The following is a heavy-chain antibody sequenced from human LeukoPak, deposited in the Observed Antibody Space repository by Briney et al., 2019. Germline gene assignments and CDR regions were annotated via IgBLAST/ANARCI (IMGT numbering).Heavy chain of an antibody. J-gene: IGHJ3*02. CDR3: ARHDSSGPYNAFDI. CDR2: IYYSGST. CDR1: GGSITRSSYY. V-gene: IGHV4-39*01. D-gene: IGHD3-22*01. Sequence: PSETLSLTCTVSGGSITRSSYYWGWIRQPPGKGLEWIGSIYYSGSTYYNPSLKSRVTISVDTSKNHFSLKLSSVTAEDTAVYYCARHDSSGPYNAFDIWGQGTMVTVSS.